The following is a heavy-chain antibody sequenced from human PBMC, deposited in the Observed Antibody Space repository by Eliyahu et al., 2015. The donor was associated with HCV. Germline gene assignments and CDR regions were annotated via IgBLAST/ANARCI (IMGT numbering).Heavy chain of an antibody. Sequence: QVQLVQSGTEVKKPGSSVKVSCKTSGGIFSKYAISWVRPAPGQGLEWRGGVFPPLGATNYAQKFQGRVTIIADESTSTAYMELTGLKSEDTAVYYCAREGMGRNYGMDVWGQGTTVTVSS. V-gene: IGHV1-69*01. CDR1: GGIFSKYA. J-gene: IGHJ6*02. CDR2: VFPPLGAT. CDR3: AREGMGRNYGMDV. D-gene: IGHD2-8*01.